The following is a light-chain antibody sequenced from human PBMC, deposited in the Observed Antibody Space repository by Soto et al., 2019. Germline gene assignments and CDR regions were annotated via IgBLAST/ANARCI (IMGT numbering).Light chain of an antibody. CDR3: QAWDSSTVV. CDR2: QDT. Sequence: SYELTQPPSVSVSPGQTASITCSGDKLGDKYVCWYQQKPGQSPVLVIYQDTKRPSGIPERFSGSNSGNTATLTVSGTQAMDESYYYCQAWDSSTVVFGGGTKLTVL. CDR1: KLGDKY. V-gene: IGLV3-1*01. J-gene: IGLJ2*01.